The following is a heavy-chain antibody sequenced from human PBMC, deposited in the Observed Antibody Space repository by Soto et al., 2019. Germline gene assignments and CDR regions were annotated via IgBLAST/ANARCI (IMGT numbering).Heavy chain of an antibody. CDR1: GGTFSSNP. Sequence: ASVKVCCKASGGTFSSNPISWMRQAPGQGLEWMGGTIPTFGAGSYAQRFQGRFTISRDNSKNTLYLQMTSLRAEDTAVYYCARDPRLYSAYDYGYFDYWGHGTLVTVSS. CDR2: TIPTFGAG. CDR3: ARDPRLYSAYDYGYFDY. J-gene: IGHJ4*01. V-gene: IGHV1-69*05. D-gene: IGHD5-12*01.